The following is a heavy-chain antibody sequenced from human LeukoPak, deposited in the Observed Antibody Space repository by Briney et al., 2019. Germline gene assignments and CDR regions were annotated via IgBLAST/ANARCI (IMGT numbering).Heavy chain of an antibody. CDR1: GGSISSSSYY. D-gene: IGHD2-2*01. V-gene: IGHV4-39*01. Sequence: SETLSLTCTVSGGSISSSSYYWGWIRQPPGKGLEWIGSIYYSGSTYYNPSLKSRLTISVDTSKNQFSLKLSSVTATDTAVYYCARRGYCSSTSCYEYWFDPWGQGTLVTASS. CDR3: ARRGYCSSTSCYEYWFDP. CDR2: IYYSGST. J-gene: IGHJ5*02.